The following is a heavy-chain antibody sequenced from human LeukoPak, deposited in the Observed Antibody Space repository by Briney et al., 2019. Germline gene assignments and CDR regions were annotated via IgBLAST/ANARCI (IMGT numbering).Heavy chain of an antibody. D-gene: IGHD4-17*01. CDR3: ARDDERRLSYFDY. V-gene: IGHV1-18*01. Sequence: GASVKVSCKASGYTFTTYGITWVRQAPGQGLEWMGWISAYNGNTNYAQRVQGRVTTTTDTSTGTAYMELRSLRSDDTAVYYCARDDERRLSYFDYWGQGTLVTVSS. J-gene: IGHJ4*02. CDR2: ISAYNGNT. CDR1: GYTFTTYG.